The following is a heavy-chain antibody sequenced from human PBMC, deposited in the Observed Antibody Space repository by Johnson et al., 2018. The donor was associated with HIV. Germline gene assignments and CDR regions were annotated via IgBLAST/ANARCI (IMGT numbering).Heavy chain of an antibody. D-gene: IGHD3-16*01. Sequence: MMLVESGGGLVQPGGSLRLSCAASGFTVSSNYMSWVRQAPGKGLEWVSVIYSGGSTYYADSVKGRFTISRGKSKNTLYLQMNSLRAEEPAVYYCAKDRNWGWPVWAFDIWGQGTLVTVSS. CDR2: IYSGGST. J-gene: IGHJ3*02. V-gene: IGHV3-66*01. CDR1: GFTVSSNY. CDR3: AKDRNWGWPVWAFDI.